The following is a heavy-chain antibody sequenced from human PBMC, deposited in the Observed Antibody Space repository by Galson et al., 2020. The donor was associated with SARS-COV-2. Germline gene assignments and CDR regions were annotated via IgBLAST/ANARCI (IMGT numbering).Heavy chain of an antibody. Sequence: SETLSLTCTVSGGSISSYYWSWIRQPPGKGLEWIGYIYYSGSTNYNPSLKSRVTISVDTSKNQFSLKLSSVTAADTAVYYCARENGYNWDDAFDIWGQGTMVTVSS. D-gene: IGHD5-12*01. CDR1: GGSISSYY. V-gene: IGHV4-59*01. CDR3: ARENGYNWDDAFDI. CDR2: IYYSGST. J-gene: IGHJ3*02.